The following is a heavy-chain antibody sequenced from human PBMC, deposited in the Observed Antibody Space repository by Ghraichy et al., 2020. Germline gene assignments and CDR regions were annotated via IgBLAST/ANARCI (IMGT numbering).Heavy chain of an antibody. D-gene: IGHD3-16*01. V-gene: IGHV4-59*01. J-gene: IGHJ4*02. CDR2: IYYSGST. CDR1: GGSISSYY. CDR3: ARYDYVWGIDY. Sequence: SETLSLTCTVSGGSISSYYWSWIRQPPGKGLEWIGYIYYSGSTNYNPSLKSRVTISVDTSKNQFSLKLSSVTAADTAVYYCARYDYVWGIDYWGQGTLVTVSS.